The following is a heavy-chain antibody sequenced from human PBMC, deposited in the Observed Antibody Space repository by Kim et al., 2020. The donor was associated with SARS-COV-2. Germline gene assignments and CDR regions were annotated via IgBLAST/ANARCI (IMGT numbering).Heavy chain of an antibody. CDR3: VREGFYDFRCGFDDC. CDR1: GYTFSTSA. D-gene: IGHD2-21*01. V-gene: IGHV1-3*01. Sequence: ASVKVSCKPSGYTFSTSAMHWVRQAPGQRLEWMGWINAINATTKYPENFQGRITITTDISTSTAYMELSSLRYEDTAVYYCVREGFYDFRCGFDDCWGE. CDR2: INAINATT. J-gene: IGHJ4*02.